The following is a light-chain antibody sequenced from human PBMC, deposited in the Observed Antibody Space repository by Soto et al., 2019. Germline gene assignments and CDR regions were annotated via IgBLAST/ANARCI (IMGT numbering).Light chain of an antibody. J-gene: IGKJ4*01. CDR2: DAS. Sequence: EVVLTQSPATLSLSPGDRATLSCRASQSINRHLAWYRQKPGQAPRLLIYDASNRATGIPARFSGSGSGTAFTLPIRSLEPEDFGVYYCQLRSNWPPVTFGGGTKVEIK. CDR3: QLRSNWPPVT. CDR1: QSINRH. V-gene: IGKV3-11*01.